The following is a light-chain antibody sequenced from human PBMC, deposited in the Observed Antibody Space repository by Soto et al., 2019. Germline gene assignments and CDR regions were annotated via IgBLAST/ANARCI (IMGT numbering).Light chain of an antibody. Sequence: QSALTQPPSASGSPGQSVTISFTGTISDVGAYNYVSWYQQHAGKAPKLVIYEVTKRPSGVPDRFSGSKSANTASLTVSGLQPEDEADYYCSSFASSNTWVFGGGTKLTFL. J-gene: IGLJ3*02. CDR1: ISDVGAYNY. V-gene: IGLV2-8*01. CDR2: EVT. CDR3: SSFASSNTWV.